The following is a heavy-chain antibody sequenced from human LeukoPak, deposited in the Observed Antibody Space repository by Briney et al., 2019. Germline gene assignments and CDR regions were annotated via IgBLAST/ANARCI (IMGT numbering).Heavy chain of an antibody. CDR3: ARMISSGSMAIVY. CDR1: GGSISSYY. J-gene: IGHJ4*02. V-gene: IGHV4-59*01. D-gene: IGHD6-19*01. Sequence: SETLFLTCTVSGGSISSYYWSWIRQPPGKGLEWIGYIYYSGSTNYNPSLKSRVIISVDMSKNQFSLKLSAVTAADTAVYYCARMISSGSMAIVYWGQGTLVTVSS. CDR2: IYYSGST.